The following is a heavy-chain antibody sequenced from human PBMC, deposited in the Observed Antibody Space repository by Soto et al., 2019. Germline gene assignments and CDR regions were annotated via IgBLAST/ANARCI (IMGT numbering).Heavy chain of an antibody. D-gene: IGHD6-6*01. CDR2: ISAYNGNT. CDR3: ARYGARAITYYFDY. V-gene: IGHV1-18*01. CDR1: GYTFTSYG. Sequence: ASVKVSCKASGYTFTSYGISWVRQAPGQGLEWMGWISAYNGNTNYAQKLQGRVTMTTDTSTSTDYMELRSLRSDDTAVYYCARYGARAITYYFDYWGQGTLVTVSS. J-gene: IGHJ4*02.